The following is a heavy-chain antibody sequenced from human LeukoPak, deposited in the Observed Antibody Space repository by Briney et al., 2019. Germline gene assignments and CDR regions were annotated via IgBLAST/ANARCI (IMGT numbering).Heavy chain of an antibody. CDR3: ARDYLYYYDSSGYWGYMDV. D-gene: IGHD3-22*01. Sequence: ASVKVSCKASGYTFTSYGISWVRQAPGQGLEWMGWISAYNGNTNYAQKLQGRVTMTTDTSTSTAYMELRSLRSDDTAAYYCARDYLYYYDSSGYWGYMDVWGKGTTVTTSS. CDR1: GYTFTSYG. J-gene: IGHJ6*03. V-gene: IGHV1-18*01. CDR2: ISAYNGNT.